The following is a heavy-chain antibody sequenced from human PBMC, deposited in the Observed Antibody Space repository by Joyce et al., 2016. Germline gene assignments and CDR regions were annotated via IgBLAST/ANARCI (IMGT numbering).Heavy chain of an antibody. V-gene: IGHV3-23*01. CDR2: ISGSCGSI. Sequence: EVQLLESGGGLVQPAGSLRLSCAASGFTFSSYAMSWVRQAPGKWLWWVSFISGSCGSIYDADSVKGRFTFSRDNSKNTLYLQMNSLRAEDTAVYYCAKVAEGSAVYFYYMDVWGKGTTVTVSS. CDR1: GFTFSSYA. D-gene: IGHD6-6*01. J-gene: IGHJ6*03. CDR3: AKVAEGSAVYFYYMDV.